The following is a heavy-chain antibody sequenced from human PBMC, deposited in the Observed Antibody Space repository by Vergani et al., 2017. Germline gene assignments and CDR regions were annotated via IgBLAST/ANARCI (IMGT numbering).Heavy chain of an antibody. CDR3: GRDHGVWDYYCYMDV. J-gene: IGHJ6*03. CDR2: ISISISYI. V-gene: IGHV3-21*01. CDR1: GFTFSSYS. D-gene: IGHD6-13*01. Sequence: VQLVESGGGVVQPGRSLRLSCAASGFTFSSYSMNWVRPGPGKGLEWVSSISISISYIYYADSVKGRFTITRDNAKNSLYLQMNSLRAEDTAVYYCGRDHGVWDYYCYMDVWGRGTTVTVSS.